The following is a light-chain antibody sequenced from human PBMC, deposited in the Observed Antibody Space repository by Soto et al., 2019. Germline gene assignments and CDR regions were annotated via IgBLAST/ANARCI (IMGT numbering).Light chain of an antibody. V-gene: IGLV2-14*01. CDR2: DVS. J-gene: IGLJ1*01. CDR1: SSDVGGYNY. Sequence: QSALTQPASVSGSAGQSISISCTGTSSDVGGYNYVSWYQQHPGKAPRLMIYDVSGRPSGVSHRFSGSKSGTTASLTISGLQAEDEADYYCLSYTTSSTYVFGTGTKVTVL. CDR3: LSYTTSSTYV.